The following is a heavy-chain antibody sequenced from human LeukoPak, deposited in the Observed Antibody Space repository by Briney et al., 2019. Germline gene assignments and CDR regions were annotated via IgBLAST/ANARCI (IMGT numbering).Heavy chain of an antibody. V-gene: IGHV3-21*01. CDR3: ARDFRGYSYGSPYFDY. D-gene: IGHD5-18*01. CDR1: GFTLSNYS. Sequence: GGSLRLSRAASGFTLSNYSMNWVRQAPGKGLEWVSSIRSSSSYIYYAHSVKGRFTISRDNAKNSLYLQMNSLRAEDTAVYYCARDFRGYSYGSPYFDYWGQGTLVTVSS. J-gene: IGHJ4*02. CDR2: IRSSSSYI.